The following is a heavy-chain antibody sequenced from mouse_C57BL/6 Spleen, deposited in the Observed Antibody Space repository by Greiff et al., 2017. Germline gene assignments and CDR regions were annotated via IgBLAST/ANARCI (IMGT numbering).Heavy chain of an antibody. V-gene: IGHV5-16*01. Sequence: EVKLVESEGGLVQPGSSMKLSCTASGFTFSDYYMAWVRQVPEKGLEWVANINYDGSSTYYLDSLKSRFIISRDNAKNILYLQMSSLKSEDTATYYCAREAQATFDYWGQGTTLTVSS. CDR3: AREAQATFDY. J-gene: IGHJ2*01. D-gene: IGHD3-2*02. CDR2: INYDGSST. CDR1: GFTFSDYY.